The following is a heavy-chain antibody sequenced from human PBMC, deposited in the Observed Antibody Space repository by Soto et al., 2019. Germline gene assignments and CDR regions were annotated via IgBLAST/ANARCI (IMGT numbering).Heavy chain of an antibody. V-gene: IGHV3-30*18. CDR2: VSYDGRYK. CDR1: GFTFSDYG. Sequence: QVQLVESGGGVAQPGRSLRLSCAVSGFTFSDYGMHWVRQAPGKGLEWVAVVSYDGRYKYYAESVKGRFTVSRDLSGNTLFLQMNSLRLEDTAVYFCAKEMYPRTVLDSSSPWGDYWGQGTLVAVSS. D-gene: IGHD6-6*01. CDR3: AKEMYPRTVLDSSSPWGDY. J-gene: IGHJ4*02.